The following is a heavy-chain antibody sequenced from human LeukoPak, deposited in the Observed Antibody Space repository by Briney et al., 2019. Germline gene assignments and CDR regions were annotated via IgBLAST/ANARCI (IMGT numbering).Heavy chain of an antibody. V-gene: IGHV4-30-4*01. CDR3: ASTNYGSGSYYIIPPFYY. Sequence: SQTLSLTCTVSGGSISSGDYYWSWIRQPPGKGLDWIGYIYYSGSTYYSPSLKSRVTISVDTSKNQFSLKLSSVTAADTAVYYCASTNYGSGSYYIIPPFYYWGQGTLVTVSS. J-gene: IGHJ4*02. CDR2: IYYSGST. D-gene: IGHD3-10*01. CDR1: GGSISSGDYY.